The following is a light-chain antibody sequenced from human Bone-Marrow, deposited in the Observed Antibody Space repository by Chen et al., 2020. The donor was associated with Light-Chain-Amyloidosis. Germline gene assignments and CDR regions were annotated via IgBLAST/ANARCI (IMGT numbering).Light chain of an antibody. CDR2: AVS. Sequence: QSALTQPASVSGSPGQSLTISCTGTSGDVGTYNYVSWYQQHPGKAPKVMIYAVSKRPSGVSNRFAGAKSGNTTSLTISGLQADDEADYYCSSFTSSSSYVFGPGTKVTVL. J-gene: IGLJ1*01. CDR1: SGDVGTYNY. CDR3: SSFTSSSSYV. V-gene: IGLV2-14*01.